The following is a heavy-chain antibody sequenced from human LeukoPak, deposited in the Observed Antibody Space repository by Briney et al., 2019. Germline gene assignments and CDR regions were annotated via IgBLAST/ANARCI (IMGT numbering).Heavy chain of an antibody. CDR3: AGGSLGLSAPDY. J-gene: IGHJ4*02. D-gene: IGHD1-26*01. CDR1: GGTFSSYA. Sequence: SVKVSCKASGGTFSSYAISWVRQAPGQGLEWMGGIIPIFGTANYAQKFQGRVTITAGESTSTAYMELSSLRSEDTAVYYCAGGSLGLSAPDYWGQGTLVTVSS. V-gene: IGHV1-69*13. CDR2: IIPIFGTA.